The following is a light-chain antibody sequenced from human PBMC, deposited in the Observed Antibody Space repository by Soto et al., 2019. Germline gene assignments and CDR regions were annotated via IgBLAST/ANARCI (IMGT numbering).Light chain of an antibody. CDR3: QQYNNFVWT. CDR2: DAS. V-gene: IGKV1-5*01. J-gene: IGKJ1*01. Sequence: GDRVTITCRASQSISSWLAWYQQKPGKAPKLLIYDASSLESGVPSRFSGSGSGTEFTLTISSLQPDDFATFYCQQYNNFVWTFGQGTKVEIK. CDR1: QSISSW.